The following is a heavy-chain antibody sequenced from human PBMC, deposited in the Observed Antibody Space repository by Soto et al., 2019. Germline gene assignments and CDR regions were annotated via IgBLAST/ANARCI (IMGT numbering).Heavy chain of an antibody. Sequence: EVQLVESGGGLVKPGGSLRLSCAASGFTFSSYSMNWVRQAPGKGLEWVSSISSSSSYIYYADSVKGRFTISRDNAKNSLYLQRNSLRAEDTAVYYCAIDGNWYFDLWGRGTLGTVSS. CDR2: ISSSSSYI. CDR3: AIDGNWYFDL. CDR1: GFTFSSYS. V-gene: IGHV3-21*01. J-gene: IGHJ2*01.